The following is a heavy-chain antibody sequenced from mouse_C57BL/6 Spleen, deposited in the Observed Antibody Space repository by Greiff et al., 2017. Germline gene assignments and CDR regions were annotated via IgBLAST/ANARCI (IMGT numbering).Heavy chain of an antibody. CDR1: GFTFTDYY. Sequence: EVQRVESGGGLVQPGGSLSLSCAASGFTFTDYYMSWVRQPPGKALEWLGFIRNKANGYTTEYSASVKGRFTISRDNSQSILYLQMNALRAEDSATYYCARSDDYDGFAYWGQGTLVTVSA. J-gene: IGHJ3*01. CDR2: IRNKANGYTT. V-gene: IGHV7-3*01. D-gene: IGHD2-4*01. CDR3: ARSDDYDGFAY.